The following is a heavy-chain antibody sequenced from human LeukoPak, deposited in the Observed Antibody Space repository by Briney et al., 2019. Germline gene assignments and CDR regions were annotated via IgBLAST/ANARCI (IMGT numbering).Heavy chain of an antibody. Sequence: SETLSLTCAVYGGSFSGYYWSWIRQPPGKGLEWIGEINHSGSTNYNPSLKSRVTISVDTSKNQFSLKLSSVTAADTAVYYCARGRTYYYDSSGYYRFGLSGYYYMDVWGKGTTVTVSS. CDR3: ARGRTYYYDSSGYYRFGLSGYYYMDV. D-gene: IGHD3-22*01. V-gene: IGHV4-34*01. CDR1: GGSFSGYY. CDR2: INHSGST. J-gene: IGHJ6*03.